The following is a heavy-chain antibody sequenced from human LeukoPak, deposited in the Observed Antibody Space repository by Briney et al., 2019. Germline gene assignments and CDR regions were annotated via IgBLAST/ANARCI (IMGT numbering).Heavy chain of an antibody. CDR2: ISGSGGST. CDR1: GFTFSSYA. CDR3: AKDSSLVVVPAVKDY. D-gene: IGHD2-2*01. J-gene: IGHJ4*02. Sequence: GGSLRLSCAASGFTFSSYAVSWVRQAPGKGLEWVSAISGSGGSTYYADSVKGRFTISRDNSKNTLYLQMNSLRAEDTAVYYCAKDSSLVVVPAVKDYWGQGTLVTVSS. V-gene: IGHV3-23*01.